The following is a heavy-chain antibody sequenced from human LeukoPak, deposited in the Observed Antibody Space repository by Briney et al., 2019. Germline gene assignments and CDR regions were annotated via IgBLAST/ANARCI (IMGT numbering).Heavy chain of an antibody. CDR3: ARVHTATRGFHY. Sequence: PGGSLRLSCAASGFTFSSYWMHWVRQAPGKGLVWVSRINSDGSSTSYADSVKGRFTISRDNAKNTLYLQMNSLRAEDTAVYYCARVHTATRGFHYWGQGTLVTVSS. CDR1: GFTFSSYW. J-gene: IGHJ4*02. CDR2: INSDGSST. V-gene: IGHV3-74*01. D-gene: IGHD5-18*01.